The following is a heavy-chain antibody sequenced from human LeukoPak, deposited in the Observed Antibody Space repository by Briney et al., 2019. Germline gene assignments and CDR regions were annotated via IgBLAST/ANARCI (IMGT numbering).Heavy chain of an antibody. CDR2: IYSGGST. D-gene: IGHD5-18*01. V-gene: IGHV3-66*01. CDR3: ARDLRYGLFDY. CDR1: GFTVSSNY. Sequence: PGRSLRLSCAASGFTVSSNYMSWVRQAPGKRLEWVSGIYSGGSTYYADSVKGRFTISRDNSKNTLYLQMNSLRAEDTAVYYCARDLRYGLFDYWGQGTLVTVSS. J-gene: IGHJ4*02.